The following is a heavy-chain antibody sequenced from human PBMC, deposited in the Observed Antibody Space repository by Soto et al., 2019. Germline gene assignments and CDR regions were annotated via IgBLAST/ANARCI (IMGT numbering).Heavy chain of an antibody. D-gene: IGHD3-3*01. V-gene: IGHV4-39*01. J-gene: IGHJ6*02. CDR3: ARSHANYEFWSGYYYYGMDV. CDR1: GGSISSSSYY. Sequence: PSETLSLTCTVSGGSISSSSYYWGWIRQPPGKGLEWIGSIYYSGSTYYNPSLKSRVTISVDTSKNQFSLKLSSVTAADTAVYYCARSHANYEFWSGYYYYGMDVWGQGTTVTVSS. CDR2: IYYSGST.